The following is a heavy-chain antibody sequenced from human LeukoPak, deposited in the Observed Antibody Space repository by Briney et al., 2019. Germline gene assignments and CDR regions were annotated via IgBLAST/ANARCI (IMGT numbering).Heavy chain of an antibody. CDR3: ARADYGDLNDNWFDP. D-gene: IGHD4-17*01. CDR1: GYTFTSYG. J-gene: IGHJ5*02. Sequence: ASVKVSCKASGYTFTSYGISWVRQAPGQGLEWMGWINPNSGGTNYAQKFQGRVTMTRDTSISTAYMELSRLRSDDTAVYYCARADYGDLNDNWFDPWGQGTLVTVSS. V-gene: IGHV1-2*02. CDR2: INPNSGGT.